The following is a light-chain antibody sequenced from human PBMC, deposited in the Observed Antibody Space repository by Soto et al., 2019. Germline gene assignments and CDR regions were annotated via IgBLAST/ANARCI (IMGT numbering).Light chain of an antibody. CDR2: DAS. V-gene: IGKV1-33*01. Sequence: GDRVTITCQASQDISNYLNWYQQKLGKAPKLLIYDASNLETGVPSRFSGSGSGTDFTFTISSLQPEDIATYYCQQYSHLITFGHGTRLEI. CDR1: QDISNY. J-gene: IGKJ5*01. CDR3: QQYSHLIT.